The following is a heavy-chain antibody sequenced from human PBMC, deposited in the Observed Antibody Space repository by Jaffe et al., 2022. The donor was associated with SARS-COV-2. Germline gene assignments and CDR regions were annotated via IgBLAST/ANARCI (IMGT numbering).Heavy chain of an antibody. CDR2: ISYDGSNK. D-gene: IGHD6-19*01. J-gene: IGHJ6*02. CDR1: GFTFSSYA. CDR3: ASNWGSSGWYWYYYYGMDV. Sequence: QVQLVESGGGVVQPGRSLRLSCAASGFTFSSYAMHWVRQAPGKGLEWVAVISYDGSNKYYADSVKGRFTISRDNSKNTLYLQMNSLRAEDTAVYYCASNWGSSGWYWYYYYGMDVWGQGTTVTVSS. V-gene: IGHV3-30-3*01.